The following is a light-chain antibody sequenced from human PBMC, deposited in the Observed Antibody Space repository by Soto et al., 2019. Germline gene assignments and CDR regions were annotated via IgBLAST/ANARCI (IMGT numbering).Light chain of an antibody. CDR3: VAWDGGLSSVV. CDR1: SSNIGEND. CDR2: DNN. Sequence: QSVLTQPPSVSAAPGQTVTISCSGSSSNIGENDVFWYQQLPVAAPKLLIYDNNKRPSEIPDRFSGSKSGTSATLGITGLQTGDEADYYCVAWDGGLSSVVFGGGTKVTVL. J-gene: IGLJ2*01. V-gene: IGLV1-51*01.